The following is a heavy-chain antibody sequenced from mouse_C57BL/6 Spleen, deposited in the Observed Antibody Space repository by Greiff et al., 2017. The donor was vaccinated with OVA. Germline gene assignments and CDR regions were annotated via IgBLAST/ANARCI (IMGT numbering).Heavy chain of an antibody. CDR2: ISSGGDYI. Sequence: EVKLVESGEGLVKPGGSLKLSCAASGFTFSSYAMSWVRQTPEKRLGWVAYISSGGDYIYYADTVKGRFTISRDNARNTLYLQMSSLKSEDTAMYYCTREFDYDEGAWFAYWGQGTLVTVSA. V-gene: IGHV5-9-1*02. CDR1: GFTFSSYA. CDR3: TREFDYDEGAWFAY. J-gene: IGHJ3*01. D-gene: IGHD2-4*01.